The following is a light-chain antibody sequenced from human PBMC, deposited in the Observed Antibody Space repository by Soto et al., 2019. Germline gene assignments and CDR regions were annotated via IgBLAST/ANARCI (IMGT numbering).Light chain of an antibody. V-gene: IGKV1-39*01. CDR2: AAS. CDR3: QQSLSTHLT. CDR1: QSIANY. J-gene: IGKJ4*01. Sequence: IQMTQSPSSLSASVGDRVTITCRASQSIANYLNWYQQKPGTAPKLLIFAASILQSGVPSRLSGSGFGTDFTLTISSLQPEDFATYYCQQSLSTHLTFGGGTKVDIK.